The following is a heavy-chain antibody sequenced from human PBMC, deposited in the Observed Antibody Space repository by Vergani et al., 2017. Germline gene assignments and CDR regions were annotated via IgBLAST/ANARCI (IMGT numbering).Heavy chain of an antibody. CDR2: IYYSGST. Sequence: QVQLQESGPGLVKPSETLSLTCTVSGGSISSYYWRWIRQPPGKGLEWVGYIYYSGSTNYNPSLKSRVTISVDTSKNQFSLKLSSVTAADTAVYYCARVTLTGTILYYYCDMDFWGKGTTVTVSS. CDR3: ARVTLTGTILYYYCDMDF. V-gene: IGHV4-59*01. J-gene: IGHJ6*03. D-gene: IGHD1-7*01. CDR1: GGSISSYY.